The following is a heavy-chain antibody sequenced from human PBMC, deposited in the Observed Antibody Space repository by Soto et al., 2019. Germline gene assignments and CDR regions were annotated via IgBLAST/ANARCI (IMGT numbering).Heavy chain of an antibody. V-gene: IGHV3-30-3*01. CDR3: ARGGGSYYYSGMDV. D-gene: IGHD3-16*01. CDR1: GFTFSSYA. Sequence: QVQLVESGGGVVQPGRSLRLSCAASGFTFSSYAMHWVRQAPGKGLEWVAVISYDGSNKYYADSVKGRFTISRDNSKNTLYLQMNSLRAEDTAVYYCARGGGSYYYSGMDVWGQGTTVTVSS. CDR2: ISYDGSNK. J-gene: IGHJ6*02.